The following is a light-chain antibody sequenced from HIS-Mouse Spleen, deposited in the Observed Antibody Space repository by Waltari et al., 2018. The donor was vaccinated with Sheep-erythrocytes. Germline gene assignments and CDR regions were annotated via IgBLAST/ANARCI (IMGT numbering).Light chain of an antibody. J-gene: IGLJ3*02. V-gene: IGLV2-23*01. Sequence: QSALTQPASVSGSPGQSITISRTGTSSDVGSYNLVSWYQQHPGKAPKLMIYEGSKRPSGVSNRFSGSKSGNTASLTISGLQAEDEADYYCCSYAGSSTPWVFGGGTKLTAL. CDR2: EGS. CDR1: SSDVGSYNL. CDR3: CSYAGSSTPWV.